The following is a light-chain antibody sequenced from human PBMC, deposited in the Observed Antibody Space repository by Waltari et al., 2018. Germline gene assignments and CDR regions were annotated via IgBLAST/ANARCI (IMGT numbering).Light chain of an antibody. CDR3: FLSYSGAVI. V-gene: IGLV7-46*01. CDR2: DTS. J-gene: IGLJ2*01. CDR1: TGAVPSGPY. Sequence: QAVVTQEPSLTVSPGGTVTLTCGSSTGAVPSGPYPYWFQQKPGQAPRTLIYDTSNKHSWTPARFSGSLLWGKAALTLSGAQPEDEANYYCFLSYSGAVIFGGGTKLTVL.